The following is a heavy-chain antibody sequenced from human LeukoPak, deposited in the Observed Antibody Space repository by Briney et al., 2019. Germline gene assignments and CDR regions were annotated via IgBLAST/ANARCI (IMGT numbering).Heavy chain of an antibody. CDR3: ARAIPGYSSSWYDY. CDR2: IKHSGST. D-gene: IGHD6-13*01. Sequence: SETLSLTCAVYGGSFSGYYWSWIRQPPGKGLEWIGEIKHSGSTNYNPSLKSRVTISVDTSKNQFSLKLSSVTAADTAVYYCARAIPGYSSSWYDYWGQGTLVTVSS. V-gene: IGHV4-34*01. CDR1: GGSFSGYY. J-gene: IGHJ4*02.